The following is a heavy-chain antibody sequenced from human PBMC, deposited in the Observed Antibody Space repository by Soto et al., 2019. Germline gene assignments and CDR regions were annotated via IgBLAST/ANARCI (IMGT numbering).Heavy chain of an antibody. CDR1: GFNFNNYG. D-gene: IGHD1-1*01. CDR3: AKDPLQWATFPSSWFGP. J-gene: IGHJ5*02. CDR2: ISYDGSNK. V-gene: IGHV3-30*18. Sequence: GGSLRLSCQASGFNFNNYGMHWVRQAPGKGLEWVAVISYDGSNKYYADSVKGRFTISRDNSKNTLSLQMNNLRSEDTAVYYCAKDPLQWATFPSSWFGPWGQGTQVTVSS.